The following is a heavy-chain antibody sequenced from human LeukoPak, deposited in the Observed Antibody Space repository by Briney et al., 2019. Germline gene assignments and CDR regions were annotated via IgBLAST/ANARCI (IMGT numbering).Heavy chain of an antibody. V-gene: IGHV4-59*08. CDR1: VGSISSYY. D-gene: IGHD1-14*01. Sequence: SETLSLTCTVSVGSISSYYWRWIRQPPGEGLEWIGYIYYSGSTNYNPSLKSRVTISVDTSKNQFSLKLSSVTAADTAVYYCASSDYNWNHIDYWGQGTLVTVSS. J-gene: IGHJ4*02. CDR2: IYYSGST. CDR3: ASSDYNWNHIDY.